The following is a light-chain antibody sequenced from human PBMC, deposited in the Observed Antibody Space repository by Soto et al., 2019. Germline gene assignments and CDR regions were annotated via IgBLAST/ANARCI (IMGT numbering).Light chain of an antibody. CDR1: QTISNW. J-gene: IGKJ1*01. CDR3: QQYNTYSKWT. Sequence: DIQMTQSPSTVSASVGDKVTLTCRASQTISNWLAWYQQKPGKAPKLLIYKASSLESGVPSRFSGSGSGTEFTLTISSLQPDDFATYYCQQYNTYSKWTFGQGTKV. V-gene: IGKV1-5*03. CDR2: KAS.